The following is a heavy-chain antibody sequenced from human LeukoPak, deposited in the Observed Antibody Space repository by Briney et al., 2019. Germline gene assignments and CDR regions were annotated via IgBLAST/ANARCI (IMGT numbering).Heavy chain of an antibody. Sequence: SGGSLRLSCAASGFTFSSYWMSWVRQAPGKGLEWVANIEKDGSDKYYVDSVKGRFTTSRDNAKDSVYLQMDSLRAEDSAVYYCARSLWPEDYWGQGTLVTVSS. CDR1: GFTFSSYW. J-gene: IGHJ4*02. CDR3: ARSLWPEDY. CDR2: IEKDGSDK. V-gene: IGHV3-7*01. D-gene: IGHD2-21*01.